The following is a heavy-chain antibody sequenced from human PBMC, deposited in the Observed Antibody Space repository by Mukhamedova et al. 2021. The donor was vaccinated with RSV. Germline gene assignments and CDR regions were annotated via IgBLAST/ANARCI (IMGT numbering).Heavy chain of an antibody. CDR3: TKVRDVILVPAAEDDASDI. Sequence: KVNSYATAYAASVKGRFTFSRDDSKNTAYLQMSSLKTEDTAVYYCTKVRDVILVPAAEDDASDIWGQGTMVSVSS. CDR2: KVNSYAT. V-gene: IGHV3-73*01. D-gene: IGHD2-2*01. J-gene: IGHJ3*02.